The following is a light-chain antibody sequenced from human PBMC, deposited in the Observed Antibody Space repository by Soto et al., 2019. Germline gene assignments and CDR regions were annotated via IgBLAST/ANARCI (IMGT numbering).Light chain of an antibody. Sequence: QSALTQPASVSGSPGQSITISCSGTSSDVGSSNLVSWYQQHPGKAPKLIVFEADSRPSGVSGRFSGSKSGNTASLTISGLRAEDEADYYCCSFARSSTFYVFGTGTKVTVL. CDR1: SSDVGSSNL. CDR3: CSFARSSTFYV. J-gene: IGLJ1*01. CDR2: EAD. V-gene: IGLV2-23*01.